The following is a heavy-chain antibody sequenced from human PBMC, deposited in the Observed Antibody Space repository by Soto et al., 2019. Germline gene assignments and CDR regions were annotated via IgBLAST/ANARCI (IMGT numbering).Heavy chain of an antibody. V-gene: IGHV5-51*01. Sequence: GESLKISCKGSGYSFTSYWIGWVRQMPGKGLEWMGIIYPGDSDTRYSPSLQGQVTISAGKSISTAYLQWSSLKASDTAMYYCARQDFWSGYRPYYYYGMDVWGQGTTVTVSS. CDR2: IYPGDSDT. CDR3: ARQDFWSGYRPYYYYGMDV. D-gene: IGHD3-3*01. J-gene: IGHJ6*02. CDR1: GYSFTSYW.